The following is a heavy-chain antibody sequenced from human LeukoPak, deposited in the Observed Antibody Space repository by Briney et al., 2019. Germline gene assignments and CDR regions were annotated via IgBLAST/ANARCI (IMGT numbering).Heavy chain of an antibody. Sequence: GGSLRLSCAASGFSFSTYGMHWVRQAPGKRLEWVAVIWSDGSQEYYADSVKGRFTISRDNSKNALYLQMNGLRDEDLAVYYCVRRGSRTYDFDYWGQGTLVTVSS. CDR2: IWSDGSQE. CDR1: GFSFSTYG. CDR3: VRRGSRTYDFDY. V-gene: IGHV3-33*01. D-gene: IGHD2-2*01. J-gene: IGHJ4*02.